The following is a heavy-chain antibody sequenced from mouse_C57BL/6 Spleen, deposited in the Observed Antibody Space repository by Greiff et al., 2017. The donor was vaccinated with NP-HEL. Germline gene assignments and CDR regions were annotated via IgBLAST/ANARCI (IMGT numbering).Heavy chain of an antibody. CDR2: INPNNGGT. CDR1: GYTFTDYY. Sequence: EVKLQQSGPELVKPGASVKISCKASGYTFTDYYMNWVKQSHGKSLEWIGDINPNNGGTSYNQKFKGKATLTVDKSSSTAYMELRSLTSEDSAVYYCASDYYGLDYWGQGTTLTVSS. CDR3: ASDYYGLDY. D-gene: IGHD1-1*01. V-gene: IGHV1-26*01. J-gene: IGHJ2*01.